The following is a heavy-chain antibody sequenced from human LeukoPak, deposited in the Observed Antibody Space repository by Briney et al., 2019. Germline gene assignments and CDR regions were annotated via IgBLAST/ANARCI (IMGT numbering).Heavy chain of an antibody. J-gene: IGHJ3*02. CDR1: GGSISSYY. D-gene: IGHD3-10*01. Sequence: SETLSLTCTVSGGSISSYYWSWIRQPPGKGLEWIGYIYYSGSTNYNPSLKSRVTISVDTSKNQFSLKLSSVTAADTAVYYCARHVTGTVRGSRAFDIWGQGTMVTVSS. CDR3: ARHVTGTVRGSRAFDI. V-gene: IGHV4-59*01. CDR2: IYYSGST.